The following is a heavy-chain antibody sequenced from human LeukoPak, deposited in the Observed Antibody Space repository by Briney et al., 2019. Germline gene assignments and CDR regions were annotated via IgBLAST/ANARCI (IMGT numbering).Heavy chain of an antibody. D-gene: IGHD7-27*01. CDR1: GFTFSTYW. V-gene: IGHV3-74*01. J-gene: IGHJ4*02. Sequence: GGSLRLSCAASGFTFSTYWMHWVRQVPGKGLVWVSRINNDGSGTFYADSVKGRFTISRDNAKNTLYLQMDSLRAEDTAVYYCGRGHWGLDYWGQGTLVTVSS. CDR2: INNDGSGT. CDR3: GRGHWGLDY.